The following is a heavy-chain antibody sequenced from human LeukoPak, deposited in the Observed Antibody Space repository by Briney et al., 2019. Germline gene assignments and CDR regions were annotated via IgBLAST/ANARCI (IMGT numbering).Heavy chain of an antibody. Sequence: GGSLRLSCAASGFTFSDYYMSWIRQAPGKALEWVSYVSSGSSTIYYADSVKGRFTVSRDNGKRSLYLHMNSLRAEDTAVYYCARVYSSYSGSYWGSVGVDYWGQGTLVTVSS. CDR3: ARVYSSYSGSYWGSVGVDY. V-gene: IGHV3-11*04. CDR2: VSSGSSTI. J-gene: IGHJ4*02. D-gene: IGHD1-26*01. CDR1: GFTFSDYY.